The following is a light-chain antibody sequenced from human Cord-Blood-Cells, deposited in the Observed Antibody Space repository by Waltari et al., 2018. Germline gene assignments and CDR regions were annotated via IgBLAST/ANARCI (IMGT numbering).Light chain of an antibody. CDR2: AAS. V-gene: IGKV1-39*01. Sequence: DIQMTPSPSSLSASVGDRVTITCRASQSISSKLNWYQQKPGKAPKLLIYAASSWQSGVPSRFSGSGSGTDFTLTISSLQPEDFATYYCQQSYSTPYSFGQGTKLEIK. J-gene: IGKJ2*03. CDR1: QSISSK. CDR3: QQSYSTPYS.